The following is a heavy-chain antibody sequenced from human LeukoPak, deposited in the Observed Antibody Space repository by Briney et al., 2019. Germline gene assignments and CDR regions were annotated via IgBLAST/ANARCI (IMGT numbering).Heavy chain of an antibody. CDR1: GGSISSYY. V-gene: IGHV4-59*01. CDR3: ARDKRLVTMVRGVMDYYYYGMDV. J-gene: IGHJ6*02. CDR2: IYYSGST. D-gene: IGHD3-10*01. Sequence: SETLSLTCTVSGGSISSYYWSWTRQPPGKGLEWIGYIYYSGSTNYNPSLKSRVTISVDTSKNQFSLKLSSVTAADTAVYYCARDKRLVTMVRGVMDYYYYGMDVWGQGTTVTVSS.